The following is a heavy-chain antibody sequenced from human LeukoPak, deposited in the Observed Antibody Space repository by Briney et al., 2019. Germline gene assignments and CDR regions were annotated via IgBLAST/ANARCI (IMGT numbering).Heavy chain of an antibody. CDR1: GYTFTSYY. CDR2: INPSGGST. Sequence: GASVKVACKASGYTFTSYYMHWVRQAPGQGLEWMGIINPSGGSTSYAQKFQGRVTMTRDMSTSTVYMELSSLRSEDTAVYYCARSGEMATITKYYYYYYYMDVWGKGTTVTVSS. J-gene: IGHJ6*03. CDR3: ARSGEMATITKYYYYYYYMDV. V-gene: IGHV1-46*01. D-gene: IGHD5-24*01.